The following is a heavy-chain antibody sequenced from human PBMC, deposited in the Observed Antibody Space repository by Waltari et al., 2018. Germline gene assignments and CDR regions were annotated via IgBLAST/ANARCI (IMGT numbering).Heavy chain of an antibody. CDR1: GFTVSSNY. J-gene: IGHJ4*02. D-gene: IGHD3-22*01. V-gene: IGHV3-53*01. CDR3: ARGDYDDSSGYFDY. Sequence: EVQLVESGGGLIQPGGSLRLSCAASGFTVSSNYMRWVRQAPGKGLEWVSVIYSGGSTYYADSVKGRFTISRDNSKNTLYLQMNSLRAEDTAVYYCARGDYDDSSGYFDYWGQGTLVTVSS. CDR2: IYSGGST.